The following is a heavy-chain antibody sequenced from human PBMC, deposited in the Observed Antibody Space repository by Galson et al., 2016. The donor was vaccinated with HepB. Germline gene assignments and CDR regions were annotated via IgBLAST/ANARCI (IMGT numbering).Heavy chain of an antibody. J-gene: IGHJ4*02. V-gene: IGHV4-59*01. CDR2: IYSNGLT. CDR1: GGSIGGNY. CDR3: ARGQYSVASYSYYFDY. D-gene: IGHD1-26*01. Sequence: SETLSLTCTVSGGSIGGNYWSWMRQTPGKGLEWIGFIYSNGLTNYNPSLKSGVTISLDTSNNQFSLRLRSVTAADTATYYCARGQYSVASYSYYFDYWGQGTLVTVSS.